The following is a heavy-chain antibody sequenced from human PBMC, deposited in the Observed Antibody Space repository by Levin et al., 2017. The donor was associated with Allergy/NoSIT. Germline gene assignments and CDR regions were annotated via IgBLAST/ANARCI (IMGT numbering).Heavy chain of an antibody. J-gene: IGHJ6*02. CDR1: GYTFTGYY. CDR2: IDPFSGDT. V-gene: IGHV1-2*02. Sequence: GESLKISCKASGYTFTGYYVHWVRQAPGQGLEWMGWIDPFSGDTNYAQKFQGKVTMTRDTMNTAYLELSRLRADDTAVYYCARFPPTHQLLENTPKDFYYGLDVWGQGTTVIVSS. CDR3: ARFPPTHQLLENTPKDFYYGLDV. D-gene: IGHD2-2*01.